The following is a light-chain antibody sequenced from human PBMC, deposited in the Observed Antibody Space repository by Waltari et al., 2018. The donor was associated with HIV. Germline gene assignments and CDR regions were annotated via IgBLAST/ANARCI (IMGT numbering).Light chain of an antibody. J-gene: IGKJ2*01. CDR3: MQALQTPRT. V-gene: IGKV2-28*01. CDR1: QSLLHKNGYNY. CDR2: LGS. Sequence: DIVMTQSPLSLTVTPGESASISCRSSQSLLHKNGYNYLNWYLQKPGQSPQLLISLGSNRASGVPDRFSGSGSGTDFTLGISKLEAGDVGVYYCMQALQTPRTFGQGTKLETK.